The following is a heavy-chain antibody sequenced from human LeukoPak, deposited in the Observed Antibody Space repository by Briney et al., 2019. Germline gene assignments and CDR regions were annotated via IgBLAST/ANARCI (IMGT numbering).Heavy chain of an antibody. CDR1: GFTFSSNS. D-gene: IGHD1-26*01. CDR2: ISGSGGST. CDR3: GKDSYVGVNWFDP. J-gene: IGHJ5*02. Sequence: LAGGSLRLSCAASGFTFSSNSMSWVRQAPGKGLEWVSAISGSGGSTLYADSVKGRFTISRDNSKNMVYLEMNSLRVEDTAVYYCGKDSYVGVNWFDPRGQGTLVTVSS. V-gene: IGHV3-23*01.